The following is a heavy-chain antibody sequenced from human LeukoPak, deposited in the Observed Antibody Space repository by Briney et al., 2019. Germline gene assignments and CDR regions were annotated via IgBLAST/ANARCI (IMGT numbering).Heavy chain of an antibody. V-gene: IGHV1-18*04. Sequence: ASVKVSCKASGYTFTSYGISWVRQAPGQGLEWMGWISAYNGNTNYAQKLQGRVTMTTETSTSTAYMELRSLRSDDKAVYCCARDGGSGWSRRLFDYWGQGTMVTVSS. CDR3: ARDGGSGWSRRLFDY. CDR1: GYTFTSYG. J-gene: IGHJ4*02. D-gene: IGHD6-19*01. CDR2: ISAYNGNT.